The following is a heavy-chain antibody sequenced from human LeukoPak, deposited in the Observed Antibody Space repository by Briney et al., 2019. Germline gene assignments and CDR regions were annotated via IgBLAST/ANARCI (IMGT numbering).Heavy chain of an antibody. J-gene: IGHJ6*03. Sequence: GGSLRLSCAASGFTFSSYSMNWVRQAPGKGLEWVSSISSSSSYIYYADSVKGRFTISRDNAKNSLYLQMNSLRAEDTAVYYCAKDRCSNGVGCYYYYMDVWGKGTSVTISS. V-gene: IGHV3-21*01. CDR3: AKDRCSNGVGCYYYYMDV. D-gene: IGHD2-8*01. CDR1: GFTFSSYS. CDR2: ISSSSSYI.